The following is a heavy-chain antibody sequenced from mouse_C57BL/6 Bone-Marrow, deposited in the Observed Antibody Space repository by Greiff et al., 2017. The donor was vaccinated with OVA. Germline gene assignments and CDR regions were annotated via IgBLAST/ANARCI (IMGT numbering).Heavy chain of an antibody. V-gene: IGHV1-80*01. CDR3: ARFPLFYYGSTLFDY. Sequence: VKLQQSGAELVKPGASVKISCKASGYAFSSYWMNWVKQRPGKGLEWIGQIYPGDGDTNYNGKFKGKATLTADKSSSTAYMQLSSLTSEDSAVYFCARFPLFYYGSTLFDYWGQGTTLTVSS. CDR1: GYAFSSYW. J-gene: IGHJ2*01. CDR2: IYPGDGDT. D-gene: IGHD1-1*01.